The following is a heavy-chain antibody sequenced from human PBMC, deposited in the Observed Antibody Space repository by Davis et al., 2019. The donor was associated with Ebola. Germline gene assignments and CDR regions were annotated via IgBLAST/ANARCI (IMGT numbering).Heavy chain of an antibody. CDR1: SYTFTSYA. CDR2: IIPIFGTA. Sequence: AASSMVSCNASSYTFTSYAISWVRQAPGQGLEWMGGIIPIFGTANYAQKFQGRVTMTRNTSISTAYMELSSLRSEDTAVYYCATPSEMVAAPYYYYYGMDVWGQGTTVTVSS. V-gene: IGHV1-69*05. J-gene: IGHJ6*02. CDR3: ATPSEMVAAPYYYYYGMDV. D-gene: IGHD2-15*01.